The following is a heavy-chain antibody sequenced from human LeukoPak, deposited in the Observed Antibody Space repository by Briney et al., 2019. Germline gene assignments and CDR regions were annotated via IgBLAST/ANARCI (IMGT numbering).Heavy chain of an antibody. CDR1: GYTFTGYY. Sequence: ASVKVSCKASGYTFTGYYMHWVRQAPGQGLEWMGWINPNSVGTNYAQKFQGRVTMTRDTSISTAYVELSRLRSDDTAVYYCARGKDGGAGIVVVPAVFDYWGQGTLVTVSS. D-gene: IGHD2-2*01. J-gene: IGHJ4*02. CDR3: ARGKDGGAGIVVVPAVFDY. CDR2: INPNSVGT. V-gene: IGHV1-2*02.